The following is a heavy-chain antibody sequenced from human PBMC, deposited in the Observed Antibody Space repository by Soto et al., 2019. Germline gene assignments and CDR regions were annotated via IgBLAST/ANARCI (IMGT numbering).Heavy chain of an antibody. D-gene: IGHD5-18*01. CDR3: SREKYTYGFPNPSDH. V-gene: IGHV3-49*03. J-gene: IGHJ4*02. Sequence: PGGSLRLSCPASGFTFGDYAMSWFRQAPGMGLEWVGFIRSKAYGETTEYAASVKGRFTISRDDSKSIAYLQMNGLKIEDTAVYYCSREKYTYGFPNPSDHWGQGTLVTVS. CDR2: IRSKAYGETT. CDR1: GFTFGDYA.